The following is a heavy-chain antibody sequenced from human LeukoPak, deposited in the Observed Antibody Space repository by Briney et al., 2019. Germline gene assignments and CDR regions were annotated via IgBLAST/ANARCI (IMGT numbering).Heavy chain of an antibody. Sequence: SVKVSCKASGGTFSSYAISWVRQAPGQGLEWVGGIIPIFCTANYAHKFQGRVTITPDESTSTAYMELSSLRSEDTAVYHGARDGSSSWSNYFDYWGQETLVTVSS. V-gene: IGHV1-69*13. CDR2: IIPIFCTA. D-gene: IGHD6-13*01. CDR3: ARDGSSSWSNYFDY. J-gene: IGHJ4*02. CDR1: GGTFSSYA.